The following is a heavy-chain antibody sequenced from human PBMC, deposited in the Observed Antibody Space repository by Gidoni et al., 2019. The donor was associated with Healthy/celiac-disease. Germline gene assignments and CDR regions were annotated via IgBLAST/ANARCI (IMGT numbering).Heavy chain of an antibody. CDR2: ISSSGSPI. CDR1: GFTFSDYY. CDR3: ASGDYYDSSGYTY. V-gene: IGHV3-11*01. J-gene: IGHJ4*02. Sequence: QVQLVESGGGVVKPGGSLRLSCAASGFTFSDYYMIWIRQAPGKGLEWVSYISSSGSPIYYADSVKGRFTISRDNAKNSLSLQMNSLRAEDTAVYYCASGDYYDSSGYTYWGQGTLVTVSS. D-gene: IGHD3-22*01.